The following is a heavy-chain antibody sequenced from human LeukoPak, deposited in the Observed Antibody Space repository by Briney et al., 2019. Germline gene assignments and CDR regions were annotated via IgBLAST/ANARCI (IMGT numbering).Heavy chain of an antibody. V-gene: IGHV3-23*01. CDR3: AGGSGWITGD. Sequence: GGSLRLSCAASGFTFSSYAMSWVRQAPGRGLEWVSAISGSGGSTYYADSVKGRFTISRDNSKNTLYLQMNSLRVDDTAVYYCAGGSGWITGDWGHGTLVTVSS. CDR1: GFTFSSYA. CDR2: ISGSGGST. D-gene: IGHD1-14*01. J-gene: IGHJ4*01.